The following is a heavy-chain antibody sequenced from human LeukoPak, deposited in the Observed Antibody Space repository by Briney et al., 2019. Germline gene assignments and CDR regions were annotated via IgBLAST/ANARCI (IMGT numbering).Heavy chain of an antibody. V-gene: IGHV4-34*01. CDR2: INHSGST. J-gene: IGHJ6*04. Sequence: PSETLSLTCAVYGGSFSGYYWSWIRQPPGKGLEWIGEINHSGSTNYNPSLKSRVTISVDTSKNQFSLRLNSVTAADTAVYYCASLWFGDGPRDGVDVWGKGTTVTVSS. CDR3: ASLWFGDGPRDGVDV. CDR1: GGSFSGYY. D-gene: IGHD3-10*01.